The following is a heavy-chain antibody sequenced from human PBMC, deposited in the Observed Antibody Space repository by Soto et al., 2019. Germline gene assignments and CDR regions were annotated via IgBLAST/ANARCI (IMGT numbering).Heavy chain of an antibody. V-gene: IGHV1-3*01. CDR2: INAGNGNT. Sequence: ASVKVSCKASGYTFTSYAMHWVRQAPGQRLEWMGWINAGNGNTKYSQKFQGRVTITRDTSASTAYMELSSLRSEDTAVYYCARAFCSGGSCYPVENWFDPWGQGTLVTVSS. CDR1: GYTFTSYA. CDR3: ARAFCSGGSCYPVENWFDP. J-gene: IGHJ5*02. D-gene: IGHD2-15*01.